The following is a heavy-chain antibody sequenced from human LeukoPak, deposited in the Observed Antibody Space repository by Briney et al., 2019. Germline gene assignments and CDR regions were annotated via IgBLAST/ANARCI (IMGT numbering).Heavy chain of an antibody. J-gene: IGHJ4*02. D-gene: IGHD3-9*01. CDR1: GFIFSTYW. CDR3: ARGHYDVLAASYKWTPDY. Sequence: GGSLRLSCAASGFIFSTYWMTWVRQAPGKGLEWVSSITSGGDYIYYADSVKGRFTTSRDNAKNSLSLQLNSLRVEDTAVYYCARGHYDVLAASYKWTPDYWGQGTLVTVSS. CDR2: ITSGGDYI. V-gene: IGHV3-21*01.